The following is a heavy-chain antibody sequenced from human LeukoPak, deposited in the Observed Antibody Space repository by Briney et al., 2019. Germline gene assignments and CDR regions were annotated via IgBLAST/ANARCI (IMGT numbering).Heavy chain of an antibody. D-gene: IGHD5-18*01. V-gene: IGHV3-53*01. CDR2: IYSGGST. CDR3: ARLGYGAYFDY. Sequence: GGSLRLSCAASGFTVSSNYMSWVHQAPGKGLEWVSVIYSGGSTYYADSVKGRFTISRDNSKNTLYLQMNSLRAEDTAVYYCARLGYGAYFDYWGQGTLVTVSS. CDR1: GFTVSSNY. J-gene: IGHJ4*02.